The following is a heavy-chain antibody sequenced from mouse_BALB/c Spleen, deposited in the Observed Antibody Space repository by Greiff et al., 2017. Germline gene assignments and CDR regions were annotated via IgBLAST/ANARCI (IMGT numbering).Heavy chain of an antibody. D-gene: IGHD2-4*01. CDR2: IYPGNSDT. CDR3: TGSTMITTNAMDY. V-gene: IGHV1-5*01. Sequence: VQLQQSGTVLARPGASVKMSCKASGYTFTSYWMHWVKQRPGQGLEWIGAIYPGNSDTSYNQKFKGKAKLTAVTSTSTAYMELSSLTNVDSAVYYCTGSTMITTNAMDYWGQGTSVTVSS. J-gene: IGHJ4*01. CDR1: GYTFTSYW.